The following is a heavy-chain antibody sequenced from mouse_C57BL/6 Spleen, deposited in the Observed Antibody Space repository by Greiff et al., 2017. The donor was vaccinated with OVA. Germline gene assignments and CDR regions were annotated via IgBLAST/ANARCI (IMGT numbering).Heavy chain of an antibody. D-gene: IGHD3-2*01. Sequence: QVQLQQPGAELVKPGASVKLSCKASGYTFTSYWIPWVKQRPGQGLEWIGDIYPGSGSTNYNEKFKSKATLTVDTSSSTAYMQLSSLTSEDSAVYYCARGGRQHPPFAYWGQGTLVTVSA. J-gene: IGHJ3*01. CDR2: IYPGSGST. V-gene: IGHV1-55*01. CDR3: ARGGRQHPPFAY. CDR1: GYTFTSYW.